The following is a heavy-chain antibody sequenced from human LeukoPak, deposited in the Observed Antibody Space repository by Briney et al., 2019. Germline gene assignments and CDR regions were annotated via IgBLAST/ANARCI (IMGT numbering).Heavy chain of an antibody. J-gene: IGHJ5*02. CDR1: GYTFTGYY. CDR2: INPNSGGT. CDR3: ARERRWLQYRNWFDP. Sequence: GASVKVSCKASGYTFTGYYMHWVRQAPGQGLEWMGWINPNSGGTNYAQKFQGRVTMTRDTSISTAYMELSRLRSDDTAEYYCARERRWLQYRNWFDPWGQGTLVTVSS. D-gene: IGHD5-24*01. V-gene: IGHV1-2*02.